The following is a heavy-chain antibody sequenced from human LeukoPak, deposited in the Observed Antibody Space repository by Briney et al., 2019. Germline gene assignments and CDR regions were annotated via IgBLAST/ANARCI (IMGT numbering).Heavy chain of an antibody. D-gene: IGHD5-18*01. CDR1: GFTFSSYW. CDR2: IKQDGSEK. CDR3: AREAWIQEPLFDY. Sequence: GGSLRLSCAASGFTFSSYWMSWVRQAPGKGLEWVANIKQDGSEKYYVDSVKGRFTISRDNAKNSLYLQMNSLRAEDTAVYYCAREAWIQEPLFDYWGQGTLVTVSS. J-gene: IGHJ4*02. V-gene: IGHV3-7*01.